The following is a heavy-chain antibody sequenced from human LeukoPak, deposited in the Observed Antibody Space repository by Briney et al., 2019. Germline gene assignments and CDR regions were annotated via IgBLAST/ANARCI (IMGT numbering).Heavy chain of an antibody. CDR2: INPSGGST. V-gene: IGHV1-46*01. CDR3: ARDFYHGHCGGGYCYVLDS. J-gene: IGHJ4*02. Sequence: ASVKVSCKASGYTFTSYYMHWVRQAPGQGLEWMGIINPSGGSTSYAQKFQGRVTMTTDTSTSTAYMELRSLRSDDTAIYYCARDFYHGHCGGGYCYVLDSWGQGTLVTVSS. CDR1: GYTFTSYY. D-gene: IGHD2-15*01.